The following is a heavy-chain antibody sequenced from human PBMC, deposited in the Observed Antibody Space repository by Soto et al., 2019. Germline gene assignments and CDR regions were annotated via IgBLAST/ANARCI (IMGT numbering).Heavy chain of an antibody. CDR3: ASGIQLWLRRINNGYSG. CDR2: IIPMFGTA. V-gene: IGHV1-69*12. Sequence: QVQLVQSGAEVKKPESSVKVSCKAPGGTFSTYAISWVRQAPGQGLEWMGGIIPMFGTANYAQRSQYRVTITADESTITVYMELSSLRSEDTAVYSCASGIQLWLRRINNGYSGWGQGSLVTVSS. D-gene: IGHD5-18*01. J-gene: IGHJ4*02. CDR1: GGTFSTYA.